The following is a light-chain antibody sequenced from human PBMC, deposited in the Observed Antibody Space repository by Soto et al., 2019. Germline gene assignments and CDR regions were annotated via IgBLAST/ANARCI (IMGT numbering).Light chain of an antibody. CDR3: HQSASFPLT. Sequence: DIEMTQSPSSLSASIGDTVSFTCRASQTISNSLNWYQQKPGRAPKLLISSTSNLQPGVPSTFSGSGSGTDFTLTISSLQPDDVATYYCHQSASFPLTFGGGTKVEIK. CDR1: QTISNS. CDR2: STS. V-gene: IGKV1-39*01. J-gene: IGKJ4*01.